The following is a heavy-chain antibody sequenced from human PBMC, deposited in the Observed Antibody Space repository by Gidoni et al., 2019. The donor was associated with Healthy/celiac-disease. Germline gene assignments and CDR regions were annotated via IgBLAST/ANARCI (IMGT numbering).Heavy chain of an antibody. J-gene: IGHJ3*02. CDR1: GFTFYDYA. CDR2: ISWNSGSI. D-gene: IGHD3-22*01. Sequence: EVQLVESGGGLVQPGRSLRLSCAASGFTFYDYAMHWVRQAPGKGLEWVSGISWNSGSIGYADSVKGRFTISRDNAKNSLYLQMNSLRAEDTALYYCAKDLGPSYYDSSVAFDIWGQGTMVTVSS. CDR3: AKDLGPSYYDSSVAFDI. V-gene: IGHV3-9*01.